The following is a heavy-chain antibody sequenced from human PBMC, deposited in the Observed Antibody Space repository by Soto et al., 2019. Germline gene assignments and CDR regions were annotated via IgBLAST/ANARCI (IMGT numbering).Heavy chain of an antibody. J-gene: IGHJ4*02. CDR2: IIPILGIA. D-gene: IGHD2-21*02. V-gene: IGHV1-69*02. CDR3: ARDDGLAYCGGDCYS. CDR1: GGTFSSYT. Sequence: QVQLVQSGAEVKKPGSSVKVFCKASGGTFSSYTISWVRQAPGQGLEWMGRIIPILGIANYAQKFQGRVTITADKSTSTAYMELSSLRSEDTAVYYCARDDGLAYCGGDCYSWGQGTLVTVSS.